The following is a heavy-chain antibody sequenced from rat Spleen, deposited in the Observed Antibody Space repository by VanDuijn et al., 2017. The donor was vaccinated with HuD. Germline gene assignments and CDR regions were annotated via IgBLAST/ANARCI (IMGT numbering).Heavy chain of an antibody. V-gene: IGHV5-31*01. Sequence: EVQLVESGGGLVQPGRSLKLSCVASGFTFNNYWMTWIRQAPGKGLEWVASITNTGRSTYYPDSVKGRFTVSRDNAENTLYLQMNSLRSEDTATYYCSREGTIAAFAYWGQGVMVSVSS. CDR1: GFTFNNYW. J-gene: IGHJ2*01. CDR2: ITNTGRST. CDR3: SREGTIAAFAY. D-gene: IGHD1-2*01.